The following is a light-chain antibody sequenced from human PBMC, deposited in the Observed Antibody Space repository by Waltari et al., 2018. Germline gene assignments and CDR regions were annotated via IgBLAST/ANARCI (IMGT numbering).Light chain of an antibody. J-gene: IGKJ4*01. Sequence: DVVMTQSPLSLPVTLGQPASISCRSSQSLPYIDGHTFVNWFHQRPGQSPRRLIYRVSDRDSGVPDRFGGSGSGTNFTLKISRVEAEDVGIYYCMQATQGPRTFGGGTKVEIK. CDR2: RVS. CDR3: MQATQGPRT. CDR1: QSLPYIDGHTF. V-gene: IGKV2-30*01.